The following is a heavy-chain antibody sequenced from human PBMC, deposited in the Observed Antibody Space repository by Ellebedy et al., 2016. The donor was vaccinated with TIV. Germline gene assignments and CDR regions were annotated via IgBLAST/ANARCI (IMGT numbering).Heavy chain of an antibody. CDR1: GFIVSTNH. V-gene: IGHV3-66*02. Sequence: GESLKISCTASGFIVSTNHMSWVRQAPGKGLEWVGGYTNYADSVKGRFTISRDNSKNTLYLQMNSLRAEDTAVYYCATASSYNYGYNVRWGQGTLVTVSS. J-gene: IGHJ4*02. D-gene: IGHD5-24*01. CDR3: ATASSYNYGYNVR. CDR2: GGYT.